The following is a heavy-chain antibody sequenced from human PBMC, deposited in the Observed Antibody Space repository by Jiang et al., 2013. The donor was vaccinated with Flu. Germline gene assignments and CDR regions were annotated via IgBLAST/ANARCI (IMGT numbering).Heavy chain of an antibody. CDR1: GASITSNTFY. Sequence: PGLVKPSETLSLTCTVSGASITSNTFYWGWIRQPPGKGLEWIGSVYYSGNPYHNPSLKSRLTISVDTSKNQISLKMKSLTAADTAVYFCARHASWFDPWGQGIQVTVSS. CDR3: ARHASWFDP. V-gene: IGHV4-39*01. CDR2: VYYSGNP. J-gene: IGHJ5*02.